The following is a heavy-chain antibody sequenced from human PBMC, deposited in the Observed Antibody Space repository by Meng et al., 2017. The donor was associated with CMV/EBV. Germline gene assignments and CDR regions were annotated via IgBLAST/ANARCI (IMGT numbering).Heavy chain of an antibody. Sequence: SVKVSCKAPRGTFSSYAISWVRQAPGQGLEWMGGIIPIFGTANHAQKFQGRVTITTDESTSTAYMELSSLRSEDTAVYYCARDRVQAAGQIWATNWFDPWGQGTLVTVSS. CDR1: RGTFSSYA. CDR3: ARDRVQAAGQIWATNWFDP. J-gene: IGHJ5*02. V-gene: IGHV1-69*05. CDR2: IIPIFGTA. D-gene: IGHD6-13*01.